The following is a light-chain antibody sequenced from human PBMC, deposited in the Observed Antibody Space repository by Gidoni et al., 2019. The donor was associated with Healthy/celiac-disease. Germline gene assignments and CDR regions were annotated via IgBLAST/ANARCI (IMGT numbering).Light chain of an antibody. V-gene: IGLV1-40*01. J-gene: IGLJ3*02. Sequence: QSVLTQPPSVSGAPGQRVTISCTGSSSNIGAGYDVPWYQQLPGTAPKLLIYGNSNRPSGVPDRFSCSKSCTSASLATTGLQAEDEADYYCQSYDSSLSGYVFGGGTKLTVL. CDR2: GNS. CDR1: SSNIGAGYD. CDR3: QSYDSSLSGYV.